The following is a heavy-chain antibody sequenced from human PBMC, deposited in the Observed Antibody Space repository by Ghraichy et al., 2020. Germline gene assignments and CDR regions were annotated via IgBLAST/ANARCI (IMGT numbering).Heavy chain of an antibody. CDR1: GFNFSSYA. CDR2: ISGSGGTI. CDR3: AKGFYASNWILLDY. V-gene: IGHV3-23*01. D-gene: IGHD1-1*01. J-gene: IGHJ4*02. Sequence: GGSLRLSCAASGFNFSSYAINWVRQAPGKGLEWVYSISGSGGTIYYADSVKGRFALSRDNSKNTVSLEMNSLRAEDTAIYYCAKGFYASNWILLDYWGLGTLVTGST.